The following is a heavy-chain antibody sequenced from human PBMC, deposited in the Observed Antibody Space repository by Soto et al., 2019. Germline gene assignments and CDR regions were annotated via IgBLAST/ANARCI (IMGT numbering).Heavy chain of an antibody. CDR1: GYTLSYYG. CDR2: SNTDNGNT. CDR3: VSDDLESTCHFLYYDMDV. V-gene: IGHV1-18*01. Sequence: QVHLVQSGAEMKKPGASVKVSCKASGYTLSYYGINWVRQAPGQRPEWMGWSNTDNGNTKYSQKFQGRVTMTTDTSASTAYMELRSLRSDDTAIYYCVSDDLESTCHFLYYDMDVWGKGTTVTVSS. J-gene: IGHJ6*03.